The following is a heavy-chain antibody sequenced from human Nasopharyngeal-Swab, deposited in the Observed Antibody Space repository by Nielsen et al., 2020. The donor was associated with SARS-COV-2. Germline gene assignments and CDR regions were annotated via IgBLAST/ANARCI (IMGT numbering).Heavy chain of an antibody. CDR3: ARDGLDYDFWSAYFMDV. CDR2: ISSSSSYI. D-gene: IGHD3-3*01. J-gene: IGHJ6*02. Sequence: GESLKISCAASGFIFNNYNFNWVRQAPGEGLELVSSISSSSSYIYYADSVKGRFTISRDNAKNSLYLQMNSLRAEDTAVYYCARDGLDYDFWSAYFMDVWGQGTTVTVSS. CDR1: GFIFNNYN. V-gene: IGHV3-21*01.